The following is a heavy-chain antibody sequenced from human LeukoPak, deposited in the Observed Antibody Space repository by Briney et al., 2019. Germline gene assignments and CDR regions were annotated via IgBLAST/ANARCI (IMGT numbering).Heavy chain of an antibody. CDR3: ARDNSGYIPNLFDS. J-gene: IGHJ5*01. D-gene: IGHD3-22*01. Sequence: PGGSLRLSCVASGFSFSSYWMHWVRQAPGKGLVWVSRINPDGGNTTYADSVKGRFTISRDNAKNTLYLQMNSLRSEDTAVYYCARDNSGYIPNLFDSWGQGTLAPVST. V-gene: IGHV3-74*01. CDR2: INPDGGNT. CDR1: GFSFSSYW.